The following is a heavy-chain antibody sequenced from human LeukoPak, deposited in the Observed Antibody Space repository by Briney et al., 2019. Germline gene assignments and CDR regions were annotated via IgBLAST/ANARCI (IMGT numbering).Heavy chain of an antibody. Sequence: SETLSLTCTVSGGSISSYYWSRIRQPPGKGLEWIGYIYYSGSTNYNPSLKSRVTISVDTSKNQFSLKLSSVTAADTAVYYCARGYYDFWSGFGFPFDYWGQGTLVTVSS. D-gene: IGHD3-3*01. CDR2: IYYSGST. V-gene: IGHV4-59*01. J-gene: IGHJ4*02. CDR1: GGSISSYY. CDR3: ARGYYDFWSGFGFPFDY.